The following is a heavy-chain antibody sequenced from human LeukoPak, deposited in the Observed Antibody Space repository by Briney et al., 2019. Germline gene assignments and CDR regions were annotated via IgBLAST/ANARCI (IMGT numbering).Heavy chain of an antibody. J-gene: IGHJ4*02. CDR2: IRYDGSNK. CDR1: GFTFSSYG. D-gene: IGHD3-3*02. CDR3: AIAALSYFDY. Sequence: PGGSLRLSGAASGFTFSSYGMHWVRQAPGKGLEWVAFIRYDGSNKYYADSVKGRFTISRDNSKNTLYLQMNSLRAEDTAVYYCAIAALSYFDYWGQGTLVTVSS. V-gene: IGHV3-30*02.